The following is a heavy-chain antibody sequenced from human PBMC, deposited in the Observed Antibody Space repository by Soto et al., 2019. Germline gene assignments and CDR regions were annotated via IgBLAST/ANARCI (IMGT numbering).Heavy chain of an antibody. J-gene: IGHJ6*02. D-gene: IGHD5-12*01. CDR1: GGTFSSYA. CDR2: IIPIFGTA. Sequence: QVQLVQSGAEVKKPGSSVKVSCKASGGTFSSYAISWVRQAPGQGLEWMGGIIPIFGTANYAQKFQGRVTITADESTSTAYMELSSLRSEDTDVYYCAGRGYSGYDSIYYYGMDVWGQGTTVTVSS. CDR3: AGRGYSGYDSIYYYGMDV. V-gene: IGHV1-69*01.